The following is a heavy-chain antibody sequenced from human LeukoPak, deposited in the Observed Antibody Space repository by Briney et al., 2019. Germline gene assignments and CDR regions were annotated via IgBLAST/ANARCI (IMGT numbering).Heavy chain of an antibody. Sequence: GGSLRLSCAASGFTFSNAWMSWVRQAPGKGLEWVGRIKCKTDGGTTDYAAPVKGSFTISRDDSKNTLYLQMNSLKTEDTAVYYCTTASYHYYDSSGYYLWGQGTLVTVSS. J-gene: IGHJ5*02. D-gene: IGHD3-22*01. CDR2: IKCKTDGGTT. CDR1: GFTFSNAW. V-gene: IGHV3-15*01. CDR3: TTASYHYYDSSGYYL.